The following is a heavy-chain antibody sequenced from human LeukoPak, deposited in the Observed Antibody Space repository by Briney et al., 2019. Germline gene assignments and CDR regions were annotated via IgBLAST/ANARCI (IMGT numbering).Heavy chain of an antibody. D-gene: IGHD3-9*01. Sequence: PGGSLRLSCAASGFTVSSNYMSWVRQAPGKGLEWVSVIYSGGSTYYADSVKGRFTISRDNSKNTLYPQMNSLRAEDTAVYYCARDLNTYYDIWGQGTLVTVSS. CDR2: IYSGGST. J-gene: IGHJ4*02. CDR3: ARDLNTYYDI. CDR1: GFTVSSNY. V-gene: IGHV3-66*01.